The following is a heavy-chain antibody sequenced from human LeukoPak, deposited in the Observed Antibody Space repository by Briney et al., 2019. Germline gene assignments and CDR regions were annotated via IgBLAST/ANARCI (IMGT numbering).Heavy chain of an antibody. CDR1: GFLFSTYG. CDR2: IQFDGSDE. V-gene: IGHV3-30*02. J-gene: IGHJ4*02. CDR3: AEDQKLQPFHY. D-gene: IGHD2-15*01. Sequence: GGSLRLSCTASGFLFSTYGMHWVRQAPGKGLEWISFIQFDGSDEFYADSVKGRFIISRDNSKNTLYLQMNSLRTEDTSVYYCAEDQKLQPFHYWGQGALVTVSS.